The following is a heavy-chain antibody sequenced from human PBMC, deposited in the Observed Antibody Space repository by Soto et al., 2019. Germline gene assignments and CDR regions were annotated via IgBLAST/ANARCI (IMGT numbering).Heavy chain of an antibody. CDR2: ISAGGGST. V-gene: IGHV3-23*01. CDR1: GFTFSSYA. J-gene: IGHJ6*03. Sequence: GGSLRLSCAASGFTFSSYAMSWVRQAPGKGLEWVSSISAGGGSTYYAHSVKGRFTISRDNSKNTLYLQMNSLRADDTAVYYCAKDPSGYTDGYYYYYYMNVWGKGTTVTVSS. CDR3: AKDPSGYTDGYYYYYYMNV. D-gene: IGHD6-25*01.